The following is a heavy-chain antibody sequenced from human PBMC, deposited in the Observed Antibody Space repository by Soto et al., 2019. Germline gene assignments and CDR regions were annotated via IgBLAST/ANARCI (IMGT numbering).Heavy chain of an antibody. Sequence: QVQLQESGPGLVKPSGTLSLSCAVSGGSVSNNNWWSWVRQSPGNGLEWIGEIHHSGGTSYNPSLESRATLSVDKSKNELSLRLNYVTAAYTAVYYCTKNSAYALDYWGLGILVTVSS. CDR3: TKNSAYALDY. V-gene: IGHV4-4*02. D-gene: IGHD5-12*01. CDR2: IHHSGGT. CDR1: GGSVSNNNW. J-gene: IGHJ4*02.